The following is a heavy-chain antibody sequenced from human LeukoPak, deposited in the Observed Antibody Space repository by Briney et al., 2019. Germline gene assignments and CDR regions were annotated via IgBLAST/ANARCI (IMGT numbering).Heavy chain of an antibody. D-gene: IGHD6-13*01. V-gene: IGHV3-9*01. CDR3: AKQYSSSWSTIDY. CDR2: ISWNSGSI. CDR1: GFTFDDYA. J-gene: IGHJ4*02. Sequence: GRSLRPSCAASGFTFDDYAMHWVRQAPGKGLEWVSGISWNSGSIGYADSVKGRFTISRDNAKNSLYLQMNSLRAEDTALYYCAKQYSSSWSTIDYWGQGTLVTVSS.